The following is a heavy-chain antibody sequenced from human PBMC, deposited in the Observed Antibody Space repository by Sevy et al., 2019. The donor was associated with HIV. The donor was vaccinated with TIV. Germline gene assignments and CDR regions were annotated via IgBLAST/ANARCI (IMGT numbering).Heavy chain of an antibody. CDR2: ISTNGNIT. D-gene: IGHD6-13*01. CDR1: GFAFNTYA. CDR3: ATGTTDSSISWVFDV. Sequence: GGSLRLSCTASGFAFNTYAMYWVRQAPGKGLEWVSSISTNGNITYYADSVKGRFIVSRDSSKNKLYLQMSSLRIEDTAVYYCATGTTDSSISWVFDVWGQGTMVTVSS. V-gene: IGHV3-23*01. J-gene: IGHJ3*01.